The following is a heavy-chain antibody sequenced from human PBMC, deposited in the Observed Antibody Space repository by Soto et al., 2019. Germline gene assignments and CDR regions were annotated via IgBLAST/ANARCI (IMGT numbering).Heavy chain of an antibody. Sequence: QVHLVQSGAEVKKPGASVKVSCKASGFTFTTYFMHWVRQAPGQGLEWMGMVNPGGGDTSYAQKFQGRVTMTRDTSTSTLYMELSSVRSEDTAVYYCAREALTVYRDFDYWGQGTLVTVSS. J-gene: IGHJ4*02. CDR1: GFTFTTYF. D-gene: IGHD3-9*01. CDR3: AREALTVYRDFDY. V-gene: IGHV1-46*01. CDR2: VNPGGGDT.